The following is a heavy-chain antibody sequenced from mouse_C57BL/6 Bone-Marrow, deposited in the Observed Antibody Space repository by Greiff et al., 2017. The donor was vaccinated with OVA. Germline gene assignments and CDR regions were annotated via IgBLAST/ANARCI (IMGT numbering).Heavy chain of an antibody. CDR1: GFTFSNYW. V-gene: IGHV6-3*01. J-gene: IGHJ4*01. D-gene: IGHD2-4*01. CDR2: IRLKSDNYAT. CDR3: TYDYDVGEQDY. Sequence: EVKLMESGGGLVQPGGSMKLSCVASGFTFSNYWMNWVRQSPEKGLEWVAQIRLKSDNYATHYAESVKGRFTISRDDYKSSVYLQMNNLRAKDTEMYYCTYDYDVGEQDYWGQGTSVTVSS.